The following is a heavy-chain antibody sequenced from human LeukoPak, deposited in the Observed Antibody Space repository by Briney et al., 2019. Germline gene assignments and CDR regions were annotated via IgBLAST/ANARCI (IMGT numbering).Heavy chain of an antibody. V-gene: IGHV3-33*01. CDR2: IWYDGSNK. CDR3: ARTGDSSGYYYESGYYFDY. D-gene: IGHD3-22*01. Sequence: GGSLRLSCAASGFTFSSYGMHWVRQAPGKGLEWVAVIWYDGSNKYYADSVKGRFTISRDNSKNTLYLQMNSLRAEDTAAYYCARTGDSSGYYYESGYYFDYWGQGTLVTVSS. J-gene: IGHJ4*02. CDR1: GFTFSSYG.